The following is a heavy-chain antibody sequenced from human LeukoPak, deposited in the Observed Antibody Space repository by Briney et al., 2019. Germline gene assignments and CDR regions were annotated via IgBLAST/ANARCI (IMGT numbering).Heavy chain of an antibody. V-gene: IGHV4-34*01. CDR3: AKGKYDSSGYCDY. CDR2: INHSGST. D-gene: IGHD3-22*01. Sequence: SETLSLTCAVYGGSFSGYYWSWIRQPPGKGLEWIGEINHSGSTNYNPSLKSRVTISVDTSKNQFSLKLSSVTAADTAVYYCAKGKYDSSGYCDYWGQGTLVTVSS. J-gene: IGHJ4*02. CDR1: GGSFSGYY.